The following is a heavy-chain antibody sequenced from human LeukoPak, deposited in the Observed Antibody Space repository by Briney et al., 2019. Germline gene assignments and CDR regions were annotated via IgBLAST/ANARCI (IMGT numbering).Heavy chain of an antibody. D-gene: IGHD6-6*01. CDR2: IYYSGST. Sequence: PSETLSLTCTVSGGSISSSSYYWGWIRQPPGKGLEWIGSIYYSGSTYYNPSLKSRVTISVDTSKNHFSLKLSSVTAADTAVYYCARALSIASRSWYFDLWGRGALVTVSS. J-gene: IGHJ2*01. V-gene: IGHV4-39*02. CDR3: ARALSIASRSWYFDL. CDR1: GGSISSSSYY.